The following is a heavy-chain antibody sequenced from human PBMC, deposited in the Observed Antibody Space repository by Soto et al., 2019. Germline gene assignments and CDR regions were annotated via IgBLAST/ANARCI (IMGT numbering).Heavy chain of an antibody. Sequence: HPGGSLRLSCAASGFTFSSYGMHWVRQAPGKGLEWVAVIWYDGSNKYYADSVKGRFTISRDNSKNTLYLQMNSLRAEDTAVYYCARENLELSHGMDVWGQGTTVTVSS. CDR1: GFTFSSYG. J-gene: IGHJ6*02. CDR2: IWYDGSNK. D-gene: IGHD1-26*01. CDR3: ARENLELSHGMDV. V-gene: IGHV3-33*01.